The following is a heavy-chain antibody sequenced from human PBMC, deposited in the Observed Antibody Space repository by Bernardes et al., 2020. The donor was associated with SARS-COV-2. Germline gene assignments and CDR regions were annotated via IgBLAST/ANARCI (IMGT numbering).Heavy chain of an antibody. V-gene: IGHV4-59*01. J-gene: IGHJ4*02. CDR3: ARVRADGYIFDYFDY. Sequence: SETLSLTCTVSGGSISSYYWSWIRQPPGKGLEWIGYIYYSGSTNYNPSLKSRVTISVDTSKNQFSLKLSSVTAADTAVYYWARVRADGYIFDYFDYWGQGTLVTVSS. CDR2: IYYSGST. CDR1: GGSISSYY. D-gene: IGHD5-12*01.